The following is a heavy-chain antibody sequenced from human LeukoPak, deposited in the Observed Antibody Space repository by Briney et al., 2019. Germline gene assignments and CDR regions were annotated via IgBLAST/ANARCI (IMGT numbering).Heavy chain of an antibody. V-gene: IGHV3-7*01. CDR3: ARGWAAIPD. J-gene: IGHJ1*01. CDR1: GFTFSDYY. CDR2: IPDDGSET. Sequence: GGSLRLPCAASGFTFSDYYMSWIRQAPGKGLEWVANIPDDGSETNYVDSVKGRFIISRDNAKNLLSLQMSSLREEDTALYYCARGWAAIPDWGQGTLVTVSS. D-gene: IGHD2-15*01.